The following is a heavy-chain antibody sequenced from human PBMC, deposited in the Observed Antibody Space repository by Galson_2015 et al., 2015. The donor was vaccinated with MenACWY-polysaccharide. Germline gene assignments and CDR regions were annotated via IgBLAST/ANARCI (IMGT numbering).Heavy chain of an antibody. Sequence: SVKVSCKASGYTFTTYGISWVRQAPGQGLEWMGWISAYNGNTNYAQKFQGRVTMTTDASTSTAFMELRSLRSDDSAVYYCARDCRAAGLRLVDPSGHGTLVTVSS. D-gene: IGHD6-25*01. J-gene: IGHJ5*02. CDR3: ARDCRAAGLRLVDP. CDR1: GYTFTTYG. CDR2: ISAYNGNT. V-gene: IGHV1-18*01.